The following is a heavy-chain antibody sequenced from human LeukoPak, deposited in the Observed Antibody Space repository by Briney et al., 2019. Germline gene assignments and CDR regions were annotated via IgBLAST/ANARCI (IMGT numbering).Heavy chain of an antibody. D-gene: IGHD6-19*01. CDR1: GFTFSNYA. CDR2: ISGSGDST. V-gene: IGHV3-23*01. CDR3: ARRSGIAVAGAFDY. J-gene: IGHJ4*02. Sequence: GGSLRLSCAASGFTFSNYAMRWVRQAPGKWLEWVSGISGSGDSTYYADSVKGRFTISRDNSKNTLYLQMNSLRAEDTAVYYCARRSGIAVAGAFDYWGQGTLVTVSS.